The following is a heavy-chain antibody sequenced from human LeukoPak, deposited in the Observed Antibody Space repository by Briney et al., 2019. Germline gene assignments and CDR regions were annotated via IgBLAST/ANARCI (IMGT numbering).Heavy chain of an antibody. CDR3: ARGNFFVGLGNY. CDR2: IYYSGST. D-gene: IGHD3-3*01. CDR1: GGSISSYY. J-gene: IGHJ4*02. V-gene: IGHV4-59*12. Sequence: PSETLSLTCTVSGGSISSYYWSWIRQPPGKGLEWIGYIYYSGSTYYNPSLKSRVTISVDTSKNQLSLKLSSVTAADTAVYYCARGNFFVGLGNYWGQGTLVTVSS.